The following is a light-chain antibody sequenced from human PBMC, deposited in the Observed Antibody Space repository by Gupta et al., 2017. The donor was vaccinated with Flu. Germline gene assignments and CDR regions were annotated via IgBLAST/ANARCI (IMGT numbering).Light chain of an antibody. J-gene: IGLJ1*01. CDR3: LAWDSNTLFV. V-gene: IGLV3-1*01. CDR1: KLGDKY. CDR2: EDN. Sequence: YELTQPPSVSVSPGQTASITCSGNKLGDKYASWYQQKPGQYPVLVIYEDNKRPSGIPDRFFGSNSGNTATLTISGTQAVDEADYYCLAWDSNTLFVFGTGTKVTVL.